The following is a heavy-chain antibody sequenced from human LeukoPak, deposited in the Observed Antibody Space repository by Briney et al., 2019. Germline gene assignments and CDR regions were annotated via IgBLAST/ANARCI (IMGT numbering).Heavy chain of an antibody. Sequence: SETLSLTCAVYGGSFSGYYWSWIRQPPGKGLEWIGEINHSGSTHYNPSLKSRVTISVDTSKNQFSLKLSSVTAADTAVYYCARLPMDVWGKGTTVTISS. J-gene: IGHJ6*03. CDR1: GGSFSGYY. CDR2: INHSGST. CDR3: ARLPMDV. V-gene: IGHV4-34*01.